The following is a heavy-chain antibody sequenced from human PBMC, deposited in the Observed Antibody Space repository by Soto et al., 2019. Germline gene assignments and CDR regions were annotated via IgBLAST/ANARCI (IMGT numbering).Heavy chain of an antibody. Sequence: QVQLVQSGPDLKRPGASMKVSCKASGYTFTSYGISWVRQAPGQGLEWMAWISPLKGRTQYSQKAQGRVTLSTDTSSNTAYMEMTTLRVDDTAVYYCAMDYGDRAEYFKHWGQCTLVTVSS. D-gene: IGHD4-17*01. CDR2: ISPLKGRT. J-gene: IGHJ1*01. CDR3: AMDYGDRAEYFKH. CDR1: GYTFTSYG. V-gene: IGHV1-18*04.